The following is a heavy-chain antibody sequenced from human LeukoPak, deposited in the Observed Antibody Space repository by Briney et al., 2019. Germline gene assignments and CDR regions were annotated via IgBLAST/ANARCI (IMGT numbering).Heavy chain of an antibody. CDR2: ISSSSSNI. D-gene: IGHD3-10*01. CDR1: GYTFSSYS. J-gene: IGHJ4*02. V-gene: IGHV3-48*01. Sequence: PGGSLRLSCEASGYTFSSYSMNWVRQAPGKGLEWVSYISSSSSNIYYADSVKGRFTISRDNAKNSLYLQMNSLRAEDTAVYYCARAERARVYGSDCWVQGTLVTVSS. CDR3: ARAERARVYGSDC.